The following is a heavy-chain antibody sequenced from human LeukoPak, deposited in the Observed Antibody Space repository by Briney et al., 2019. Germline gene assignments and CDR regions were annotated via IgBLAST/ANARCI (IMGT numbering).Heavy chain of an antibody. CDR2: VESDGSST. CDR1: GFTFSSYW. J-gene: IGHJ4*02. CDR3: ARGYGSGESIPFDS. V-gene: IGHV3-74*01. Sequence: GGSLRLSCAASGFTFSSYWMHWARQAPGKGLVWVSRVESDGSSTSYADSVKGRFTISRDNARNTLYLQMNSLRPEDTAVYYCARGYGSGESIPFDSWGQGTLVTVSS. D-gene: IGHD3-10*01.